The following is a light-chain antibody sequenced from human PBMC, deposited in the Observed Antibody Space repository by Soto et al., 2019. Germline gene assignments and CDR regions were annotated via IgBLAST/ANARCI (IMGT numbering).Light chain of an antibody. J-gene: IGLJ1*01. CDR3: QSYDSSLSALYV. V-gene: IGLV1-40*01. CDR2: GNS. CDR1: SSHIGAGYD. Sequence: QSVLTQPPSVSGAPGQRATISCTGSSSHIGAGYDVHWYQQLPGTAPKLLIYGNSNRPSGVPDRFSGSKSGTSASLAITGLQAEDEADYYCQSYDSSLSALYVFGTGTKLTVL.